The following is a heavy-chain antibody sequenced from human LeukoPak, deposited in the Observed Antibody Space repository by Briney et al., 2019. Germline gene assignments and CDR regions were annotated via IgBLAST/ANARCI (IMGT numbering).Heavy chain of an antibody. CDR3: AGSYCSGGGCH. Sequence: GGSLRLSCAASGFTFSSYSMNWVRQAPGKGLEWVSSISSSSNYKYYADSVKGRFTISRDNAKNSLYLQMNSLRAEDTAVYYCAGSYCSGGGCHWGQGTLVTVSS. CDR2: ISSSSNYK. D-gene: IGHD2-15*01. CDR1: GFTFSSYS. V-gene: IGHV3-21*01. J-gene: IGHJ4*02.